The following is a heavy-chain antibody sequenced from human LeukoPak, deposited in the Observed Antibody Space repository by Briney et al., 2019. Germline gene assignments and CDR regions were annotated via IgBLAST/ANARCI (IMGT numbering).Heavy chain of an antibody. CDR2: ISSSSSYI. CDR3: ARDVVVPAAMRGGYYYYYGMDV. CDR1: GFTFSSYS. D-gene: IGHD2-2*01. J-gene: IGHJ6*02. Sequence: GGSLRLSCAASGFTFSSYSMNWVRQAPEKGLEWVSSISSSSSYIYYADSVKGRFTISRDNAKNSLYLQMNSLRAEDTAVYYCARDVVVPAAMRGGYYYYYGMDVWGQGTTVTVSS. V-gene: IGHV3-21*01.